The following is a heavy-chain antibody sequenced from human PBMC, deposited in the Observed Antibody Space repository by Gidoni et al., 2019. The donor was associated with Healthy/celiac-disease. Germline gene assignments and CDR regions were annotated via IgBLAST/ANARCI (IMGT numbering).Heavy chain of an antibody. CDR1: GGSFSGYY. V-gene: IGHV4-34*01. D-gene: IGHD6-19*01. J-gene: IGHJ6*02. CDR2: INHSGST. Sequence: QVQLQQWGEGLWKPSETLSLTCAVYGGSFSGYYCGWIRPPPGKGLEWMGEINHSGSTNFNPSLKSRVTISVDTSKNQFSLKLSSVTAADTAVYYCARGFPGSSGWYGFGSFDYYYGMDVWGQGTTVTVSS. CDR3: ARGFPGSSGWYGFGSFDYYYGMDV.